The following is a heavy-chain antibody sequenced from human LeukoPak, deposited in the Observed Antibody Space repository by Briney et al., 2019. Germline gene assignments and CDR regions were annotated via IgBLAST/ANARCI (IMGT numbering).Heavy chain of an antibody. Sequence: ASVKVSCKASGYTFTSYAMHWVRQAPGQRLEWMGWINAGNGNTEYSQKFQGRVTITRDTSASTAYMELSSLRSEDTAVYYCARVLRSSWFNDYWGQGTLVTVSS. J-gene: IGHJ4*02. CDR3: ARVLRSSWFNDY. V-gene: IGHV1-3*01. CDR2: INAGNGNT. CDR1: GYTFTSYA. D-gene: IGHD6-13*01.